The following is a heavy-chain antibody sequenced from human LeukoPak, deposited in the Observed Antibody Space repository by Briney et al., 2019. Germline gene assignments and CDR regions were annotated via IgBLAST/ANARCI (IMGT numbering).Heavy chain of an antibody. Sequence: ASVKVSCKASGGTFSSYTISWVRQAPGRGLEWMGGIIPILGIANYAQRFQGRVTITADKSTSTAYMELSSLRSEDTAVYYCAKRLRDGYNVAVDYWGQGTLVTVSS. CDR1: GGTFSSYT. V-gene: IGHV1-69*10. D-gene: IGHD5-24*01. J-gene: IGHJ4*02. CDR3: AKRLRDGYNVAVDY. CDR2: IIPILGIA.